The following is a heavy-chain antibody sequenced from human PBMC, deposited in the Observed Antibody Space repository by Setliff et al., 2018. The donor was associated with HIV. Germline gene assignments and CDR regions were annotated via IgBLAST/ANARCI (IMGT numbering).Heavy chain of an antibody. CDR2: MYYSGST. Sequence: SETLSLTCTVTGGSISSSSYYWGWIRQPPGKVREWIGSMYYSGSTYYSPSLKSRVTMSVDTSKNQLYLRLSSVTAADTDVYYCAGVKSGSLGGYFDYWGQGTMVTVSS. CDR3: AGVKSGSLGGYFDY. J-gene: IGHJ5*01. D-gene: IGHD3-10*01. CDR1: GGSISSSSYY. V-gene: IGHV4-39*07.